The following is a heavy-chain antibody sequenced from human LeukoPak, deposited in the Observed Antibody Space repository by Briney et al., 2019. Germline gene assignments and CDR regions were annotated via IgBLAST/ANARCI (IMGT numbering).Heavy chain of an antibody. CDR1: GFSFSSYS. Sequence: TGRSLRLSCAASGFSFSSYSMTWVRQAPGKGLEWVANINQDGSEEYYVDSVKGRFTISRDNPKNSLYLQMNSLRAEDTAVYYCARAAAAAFDYWGQGTLVTVSS. J-gene: IGHJ4*02. CDR2: INQDGSEE. D-gene: IGHD6-13*01. CDR3: ARAAAAAFDY. V-gene: IGHV3-7*05.